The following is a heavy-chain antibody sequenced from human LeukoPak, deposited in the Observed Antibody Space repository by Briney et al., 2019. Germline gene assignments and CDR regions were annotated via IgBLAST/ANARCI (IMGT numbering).Heavy chain of an antibody. J-gene: IGHJ6*02. CDR2: ISSASSYI. Sequence: GGSLRLSCAASGFTFSNYNFDRVRQAPGKGLEWVSSISSASSYIYYADSVKGRFTISRDNAENSLYLQMNSLRAEDTAVYYCARALWSGPVYYGMDVWGQGTTVTVSS. CDR1: GFTFSNYN. D-gene: IGHD3-10*01. V-gene: IGHV3-21*06. CDR3: ARALWSGPVYYGMDV.